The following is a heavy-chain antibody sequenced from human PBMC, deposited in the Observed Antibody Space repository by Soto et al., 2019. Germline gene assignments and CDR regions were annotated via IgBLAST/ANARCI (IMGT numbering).Heavy chain of an antibody. CDR3: ARGDNFWSGTGYYGMDV. CDR2: IYYSGST. CDR1: GGSISSYY. V-gene: IGHV4-59*01. Sequence: PSETLSLTCTVSGGSISSYYWSWIRQPPGKGLEWIGYIYYSGSTNYNPSLKSRVTISVDTSKNQFSLKLSSVTAADTAVYYCARGDNFWSGTGYYGMDVWGQGTTVTVSS. J-gene: IGHJ6*02. D-gene: IGHD3-3*01.